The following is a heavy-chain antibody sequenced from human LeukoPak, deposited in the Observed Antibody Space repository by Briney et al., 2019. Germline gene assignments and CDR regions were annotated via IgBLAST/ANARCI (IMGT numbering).Heavy chain of an antibody. CDR1: GGSISSSSYY. Sequence: PSETLSLTCTVSGGSISSSSYYWGWIRQPPGKGLEWIGRIYYSGSTYYNPSLKSRVTISVDTSKNQFSLKLSSVTAADTAVYYSARRLVPAYFDYWGQGTLVTVSS. J-gene: IGHJ4*02. CDR3: ARRLVPAYFDY. D-gene: IGHD2-2*01. CDR2: IYYSGST. V-gene: IGHV4-39*07.